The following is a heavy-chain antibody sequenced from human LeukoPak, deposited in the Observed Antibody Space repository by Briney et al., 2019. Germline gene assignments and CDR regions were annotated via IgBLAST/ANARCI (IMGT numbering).Heavy chain of an antibody. V-gene: IGHV3-23*01. D-gene: IGHD1-26*01. J-gene: IGHJ3*01. Sequence: GGSLRLSCAASGFTFSSSAMSWVRQAPGKGLDWVSTMSGIGSNTYYADSVQGRLTLPRDNPESTLHLQMHRLPADDPAVYYCADAYSGSHRGAFDVWGRGTMVTVSS. CDR2: MSGIGSNT. CDR1: GFTFSSSA. CDR3: ADAYSGSHRGAFDV.